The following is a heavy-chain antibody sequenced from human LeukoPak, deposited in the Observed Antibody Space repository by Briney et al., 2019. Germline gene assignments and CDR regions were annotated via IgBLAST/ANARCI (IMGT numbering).Heavy chain of an antibody. J-gene: IGHJ4*02. Sequence: GGSLRLSCAASGFTFSSYSMNWVRQAPGKGLEWVSSISSESTYIFYADSVKGRFTISRDNAKNSLYLQMNSLRAEDTAVYYCASFETVAAKPFDYWGQGTLVTVSS. D-gene: IGHD6-19*01. CDR3: ASFETVAAKPFDY. CDR1: GFTFSSYS. V-gene: IGHV3-21*01. CDR2: ISSESTYI.